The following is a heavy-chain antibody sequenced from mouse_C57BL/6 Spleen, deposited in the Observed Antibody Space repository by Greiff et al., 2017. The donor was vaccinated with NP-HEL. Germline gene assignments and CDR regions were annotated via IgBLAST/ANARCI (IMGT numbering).Heavy chain of an antibody. CDR1: GFTFSSYA. CDR2: ISDGGSYT. J-gene: IGHJ4*01. D-gene: IGHD2-5*01. V-gene: IGHV5-4*03. Sequence: EVKLMESGGGLVKPGGSLKLSCAASGFTFSSYAMSWVRQTPEKRLEWVATISDGGSYTYYTDNVKGRFTISRDNAKNNLYLQMSHLKSEDTAMYYCARSSNYVREYYAMDYWGQGTSVTVSS. CDR3: ARSSNYVREYYAMDY.